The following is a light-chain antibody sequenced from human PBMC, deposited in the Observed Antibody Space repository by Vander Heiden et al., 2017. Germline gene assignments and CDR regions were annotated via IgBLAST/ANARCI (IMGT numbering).Light chain of an antibody. J-gene: IGKJ3*01. CDR3: QQCNTEQYGPT. CDR1: QSINRW. V-gene: IGKV1-5*01. CDR2: DAS. Sequence: DIQMTQSPSTLSASIGDRVTITCRASQSINRWLAWFSQKPGKAFKLLIYDASSLERGVKSRFTATGPGTECTLTISSLQPVDFESYYCQQCNTEQYGPTFGDGTKVDIK.